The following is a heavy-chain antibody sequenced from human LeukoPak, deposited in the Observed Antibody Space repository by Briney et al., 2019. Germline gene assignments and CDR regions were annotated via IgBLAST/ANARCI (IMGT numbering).Heavy chain of an antibody. V-gene: IGHV4-39*01. CDR2: ICYSGST. CDR1: GGSISSSSYY. D-gene: IGHD1-26*01. J-gene: IGHJ4*02. Sequence: SETLSLTCTVSGGSISSSSYYWGWIRQPPGKGLEWIGSICYSGSTYYNPSLKSRVTISVDTSKNQFSLKLSSVTAADTAVYYCARQTASVGATSDYWGQGTLVTVSS. CDR3: ARQTASVGATSDY.